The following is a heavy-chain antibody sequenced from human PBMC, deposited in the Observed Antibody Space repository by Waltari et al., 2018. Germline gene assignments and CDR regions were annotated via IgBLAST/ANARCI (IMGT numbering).Heavy chain of an antibody. V-gene: IGHV4-59*11. J-gene: IGHJ2*01. CDR3: AHYDFGRDWYFDL. CDR2: IYYSGST. CDR1: GGSISSHY. D-gene: IGHD3-3*01. Sequence: QVQLQESGPGLVKPSETLSLTCTVSGGSISSHYWSWIRQPPGKGLEWIGYIYYSGSTNYNPSLKSRVTISVDTSKNQFSLKLSSVTAADTAVYYCAHYDFGRDWYFDLWGRGTLVTVSS.